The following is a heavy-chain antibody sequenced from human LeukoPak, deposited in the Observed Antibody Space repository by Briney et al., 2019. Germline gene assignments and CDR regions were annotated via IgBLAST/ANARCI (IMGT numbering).Heavy chain of an antibody. D-gene: IGHD3-9*01. CDR2: ISSSSSYI. CDR1: GFTFSSYS. V-gene: IGHV3-21*01. Sequence: KAGGSPRLSCPASGFTFSSYSMNWDRKAPGKGLEWASSISSSSSYIYYADSVKGRFTISRDNAKNSLYLQMNSLRAEDTAVYYCWGFRYDILTGSHDYWGQGTLVTVSS. J-gene: IGHJ4*02. CDR3: WGFRYDILTGSHDY.